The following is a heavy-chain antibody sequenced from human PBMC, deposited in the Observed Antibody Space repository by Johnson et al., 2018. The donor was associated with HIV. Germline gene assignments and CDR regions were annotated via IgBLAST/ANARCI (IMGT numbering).Heavy chain of an antibody. Sequence: VQLVESGGGLIQPGGSLRLSCAASGFTVSSNYMSWVRQAPGKGLEWVSAISGSGGSTYYADSVKGRFTISRDNSKNTLYLQMNSLRAEDTAVYYCARDTRQWDAFDIWGQGTMVTVSS. D-gene: IGHD6-19*01. V-gene: IGHV3-53*01. CDR2: SGSGGST. CDR3: ARDTRQWDAFDI. J-gene: IGHJ3*02. CDR1: GFTVSSNY.